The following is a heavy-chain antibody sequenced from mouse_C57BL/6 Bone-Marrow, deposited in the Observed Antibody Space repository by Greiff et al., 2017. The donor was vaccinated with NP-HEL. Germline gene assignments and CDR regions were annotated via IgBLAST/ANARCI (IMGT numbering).Heavy chain of an antibody. CDR1: GHTFPLSC. CDR3: ATTPLPYDYDEYV. Sequence: QVQLQQPGAELVNPGASVKVSCKASGHTFPLSCRPLAPPMRFQSLYFILMIHPSAPDTNSNQKCKGKATLTVDKSSSTAYMQLSSLTSEDSAVYYCATTPLPYDYDEYVWGTGTTVTVSS. J-gene: IGHJ1*03. D-gene: IGHD2-4*01. CDR2: IHPSAPDT. V-gene: IGHV1-74*01.